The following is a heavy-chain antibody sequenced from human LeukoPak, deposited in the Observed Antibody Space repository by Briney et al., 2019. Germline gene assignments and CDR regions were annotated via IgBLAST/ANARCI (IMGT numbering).Heavy chain of an antibody. V-gene: IGHV1-46*01. Sequence: ASVKVSCKASGYTFTIYYMHWVRQAPGQGLEWMGIVNPSGGSTSYAQKFQGRVTMTRDISTSTVYMELSSLRSEDTAVYYCARGSSSSLLGYWGQGTLVTVSS. J-gene: IGHJ4*02. CDR2: VNPSGGST. CDR1: GYTFTIYY. D-gene: IGHD6-6*01. CDR3: ARGSSSSLLGY.